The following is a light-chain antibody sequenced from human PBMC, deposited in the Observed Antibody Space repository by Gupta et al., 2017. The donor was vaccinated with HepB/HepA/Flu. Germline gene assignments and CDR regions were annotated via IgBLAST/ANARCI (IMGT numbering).Light chain of an antibody. CDR1: SGINVGTYK. CDR3: MIWHSSAYV. J-gene: IGLJ1*01. CDR2: YKSDSAK. Sequence: QAVLTQPSSLSASPGASASLTCPLRSGINVGTYKIYWYQQKPGSPPQYLLRYKSDSAKQQGSGVPSRFSGSKDASANAGILLISGLQSEDEADYYCMIWHSSAYVFGTGTKVTVL. V-gene: IGLV5-45*02.